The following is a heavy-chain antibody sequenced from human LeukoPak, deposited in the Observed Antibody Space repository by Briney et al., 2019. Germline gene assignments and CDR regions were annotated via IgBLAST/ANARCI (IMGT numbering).Heavy chain of an antibody. Sequence: GGSLRLSCAASGFTFSTSWMSWVRQAPGKGLYWVADISPGGDLIYYVDSVKGRFTISRDNAKNSLYLQMNSLRAEDTAVYYCAKGGPLSGSFSLDYWGQGTLVTVSS. D-gene: IGHD1-26*01. J-gene: IGHJ4*02. CDR1: GFTFSTSW. CDR2: ISPGGDLI. V-gene: IGHV3-7*02. CDR3: AKGGPLSGSFSLDY.